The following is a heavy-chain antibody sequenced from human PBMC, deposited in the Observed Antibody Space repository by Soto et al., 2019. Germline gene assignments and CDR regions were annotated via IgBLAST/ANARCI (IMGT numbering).Heavy chain of an antibody. D-gene: IGHD2-2*01. Sequence: GGSLRLSCAASGFTFSSYAMSWVRQAPGKGLEWVSAISGSGGSTYYADSVKGRFTISRDNSKNTLYVQMNSLRADDTAVYYCARRSSIPPGNYYYYMGVWGKGTTVTVSS. CDR3: ARRSSIPPGNYYYYMGV. CDR1: GFTFSSYA. J-gene: IGHJ6*03. V-gene: IGHV3-23*01. CDR2: ISGSGGST.